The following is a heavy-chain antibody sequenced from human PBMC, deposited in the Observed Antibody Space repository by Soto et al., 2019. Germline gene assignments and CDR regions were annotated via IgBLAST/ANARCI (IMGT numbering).Heavy chain of an antibody. CDR2: IDPSDSYT. J-gene: IGHJ6*01. Sequence: GESLKISCKGSGYSFTSYWISWVRQMPGKGLEWMGRIDPSDSYTNYSPSFQGHVTISADKSISTAYLQWSSLKASDTAMSYCAKELVVAGLSGPNYNYYGIEVWGQGSTVTVCS. V-gene: IGHV5-10-1*01. CDR3: AKELVVAGLSGPNYNYYGIEV. D-gene: IGHD2-8*02. CDR1: GYSFTSYW.